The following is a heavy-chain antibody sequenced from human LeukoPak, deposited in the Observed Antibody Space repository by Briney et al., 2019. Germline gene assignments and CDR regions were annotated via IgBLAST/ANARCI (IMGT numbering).Heavy chain of an antibody. D-gene: IGHD1-1*01. Sequence: GGSLRLSCAASGFTFNRSWMNWVRQAPGKGLEWVANMDPSGSQKRYVDSVKGRFIVSKDNPGASLYLDMYSLRAEDTAIYYCAIWTSGNYWGQGTLVTVSS. CDR1: GFTFNRSW. CDR3: AIWTSGNY. J-gene: IGHJ4*02. CDR2: MDPSGSQK. V-gene: IGHV3-7*01.